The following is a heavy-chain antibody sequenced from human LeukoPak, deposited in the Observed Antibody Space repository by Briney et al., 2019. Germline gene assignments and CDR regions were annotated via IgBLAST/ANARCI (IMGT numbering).Heavy chain of an antibody. D-gene: IGHD2/OR15-2a*01. Sequence: GGSLRLSCAASGFTFSSYAMSWVRQAPGKGLEWVSAISGSGGSTYYADSVKGRFTISRDNAKHSLYLQMNSLRADDTAVYYCARGSAVNIDIWGQGTMVTVSS. CDR3: ARGSAVNIDI. CDR2: ISGSGGST. V-gene: IGHV3-23*01. J-gene: IGHJ3*02. CDR1: GFTFSSYA.